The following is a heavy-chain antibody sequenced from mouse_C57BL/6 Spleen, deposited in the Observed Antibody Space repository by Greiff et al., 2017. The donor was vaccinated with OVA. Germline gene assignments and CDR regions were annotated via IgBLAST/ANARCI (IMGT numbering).Heavy chain of an antibody. V-gene: IGHV1-82*01. Sequence: VQLQQSGPELVKPGASVKISCKASGYAFSSSWMNWVKQRPGKGLEWIGRIYPGDGDTNYNGKFKGKATLTADKSSSTAYMQLSSLTSEDSAVYFCARGDYYGTPSDVWGTGTTVTVSS. CDR2: IYPGDGDT. J-gene: IGHJ1*03. D-gene: IGHD1-1*01. CDR1: GYAFSSSW. CDR3: ARGDYYGTPSDV.